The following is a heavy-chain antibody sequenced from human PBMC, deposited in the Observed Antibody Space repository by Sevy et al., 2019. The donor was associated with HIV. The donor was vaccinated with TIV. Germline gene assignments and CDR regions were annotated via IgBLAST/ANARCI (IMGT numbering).Heavy chain of an antibody. Sequence: GGSLRLSCAASGFTFSSYAMTGVRQAPGKGLEWVSAISGSGGYTYYADSVKGRFTISRDNSKKTLDLQMHSLRAEDTAVYYCAKEGYESSGYYHWGQGTLVTVSS. V-gene: IGHV3-23*01. CDR1: GFTFSSYA. J-gene: IGHJ5*02. D-gene: IGHD3-22*01. CDR3: AKEGYESSGYYH. CDR2: ISGSGGYT.